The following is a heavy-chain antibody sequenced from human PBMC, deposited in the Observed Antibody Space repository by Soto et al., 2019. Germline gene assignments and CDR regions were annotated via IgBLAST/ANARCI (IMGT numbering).Heavy chain of an antibody. CDR2: TSGYNGNT. V-gene: IGHV1-18*01. D-gene: IGHD5-12*01. CDR3: ARVRLGYSGYDESLGY. J-gene: IGHJ4*02. CDR1: GYTFTSYG. Sequence: GASVKFSCTASGYTFTSYGISWVRRAPVQGLEWMGWTSGYNGNTNYAQKLAGRVTMTTDTSTSTAYMELRSLRSEDTAVYYCARVRLGYSGYDESLGYWGQGTLVTVSS.